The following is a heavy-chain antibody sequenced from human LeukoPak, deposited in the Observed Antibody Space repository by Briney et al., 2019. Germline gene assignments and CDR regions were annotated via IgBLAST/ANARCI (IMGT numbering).Heavy chain of an antibody. Sequence: PGGSLRLSCAASGFTFSSYWMHWVRQAPGKGLVWVSRINTDGSSTSYADSVKGRFTISRDNAKNTLYLQMNSLRAEDTAVYYCAKNPSVVVAATVDYWGQGTLVTVSS. CDR3: AKNPSVVVAATVDY. CDR2: INTDGSST. CDR1: GFTFSSYW. J-gene: IGHJ4*02. D-gene: IGHD2-15*01. V-gene: IGHV3-74*01.